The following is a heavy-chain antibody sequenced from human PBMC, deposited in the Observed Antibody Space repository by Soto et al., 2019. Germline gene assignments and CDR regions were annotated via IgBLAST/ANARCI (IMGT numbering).Heavy chain of an antibody. CDR3: ARGNALDV. V-gene: IGHV6-1*01. CDR1: GDSVSSDITS. J-gene: IGHJ3*01. CDR2: TYYRSKWFH. Sequence: QGQLQQSGPGLVKPSQTLSLTCAISGDSVSSDITSWNWIRQSPSRGLEWLGRTYYRSKWFHDYAASVKSRLTINPATSKNQFSLELNSMTPEDTAVYYCARGNALDVWGQGTVVTVSS. D-gene: IGHD3-10*01.